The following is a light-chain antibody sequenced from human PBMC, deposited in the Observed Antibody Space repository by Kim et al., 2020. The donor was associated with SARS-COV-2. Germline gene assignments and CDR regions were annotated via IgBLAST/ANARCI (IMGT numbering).Light chain of an antibody. V-gene: IGLV3-19*01. CDR3: NSRGSSGNHVV. J-gene: IGLJ2*01. CDR1: SLRSYY. CDR2: GKN. Sequence: SSELTQDPAVSVALGQTVRITCQGDSLRSYYASWYQQKPGRAPVLVIYGKNNRPSGIPDRFSGSSSGNTASLTITGAQAEDEADYYCNSRGSSGNHVVFG.